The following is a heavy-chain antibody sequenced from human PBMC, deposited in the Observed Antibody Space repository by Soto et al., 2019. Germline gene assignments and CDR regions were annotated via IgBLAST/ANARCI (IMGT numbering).Heavy chain of an antibody. CDR2: INHSGST. J-gene: IGHJ5*02. V-gene: IGHV4-34*01. CDR3: AREVPAAIGYWFDP. CDR1: GGSFSGYY. D-gene: IGHD2-2*01. Sequence: QVQLQQWGAGLLKPSETLSLTCAVYGGSFSGYYWSWIRQPPGKGLEWIGEINHSGSTNYNPSLKSRVTISVDTSKNQFSLKLSSVTAADTAVYYCAREVPAAIGYWFDPWGQGTLVTVSS.